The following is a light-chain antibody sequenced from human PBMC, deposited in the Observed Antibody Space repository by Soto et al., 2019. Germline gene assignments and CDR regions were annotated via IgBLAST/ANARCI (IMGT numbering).Light chain of an antibody. CDR3: SSYTNINTRACV. V-gene: IGLV1-47*01. CDR1: SSNIGSNY. CDR2: RNN. Sequence: QSVLTQPPSASGTPGQRVNISCSGSSSNIGSNYVYWYRQFPGTAPKLLIQRNNQRPSGVPARFSGSKSGTSASLAISGLQAEDEAEYYCSSYTNINTRACVFGTGTKVTVL. J-gene: IGLJ1*01.